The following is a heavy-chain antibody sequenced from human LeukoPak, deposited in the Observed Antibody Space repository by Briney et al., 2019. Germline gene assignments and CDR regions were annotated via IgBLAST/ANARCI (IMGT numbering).Heavy chain of an antibody. Sequence: SETLSLTRTVSGGSISSSSYYWGWIRQPPGKGLEWIGSIYYSGSTYYNPSLKSRVTISVDTSKNQFSLKLSSVTAADTVVYYCARDGYYGFFDYWGQGTLVTVYS. CDR1: GGSISSSSYY. CDR2: IYYSGST. V-gene: IGHV4-39*07. D-gene: IGHD3-10*01. J-gene: IGHJ4*02. CDR3: ARDGYYGFFDY.